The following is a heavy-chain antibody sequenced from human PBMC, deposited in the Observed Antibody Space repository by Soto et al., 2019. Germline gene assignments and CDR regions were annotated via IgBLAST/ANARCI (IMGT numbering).Heavy chain of an antibody. CDR1: GGSFSGDY. Sequence: SETLSLTCAVYGGSFSGDYWSWIRQPPGKVLEWIGEINHSGSTNYNPSLKSRVTISVDTSKNQFSLKLSSVTAADTAVYYCARDRDYGDYATWGQGTLVNVSS. CDR3: ARDRDYGDYAT. D-gene: IGHD4-17*01. CDR2: INHSGST. V-gene: IGHV4-34*01. J-gene: IGHJ5*02.